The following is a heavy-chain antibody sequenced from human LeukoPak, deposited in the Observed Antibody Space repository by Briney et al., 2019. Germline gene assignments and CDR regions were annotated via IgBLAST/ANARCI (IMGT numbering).Heavy chain of an antibody. V-gene: IGHV1-69*01. D-gene: IGHD1-26*01. Sequence: ASVKVSCKASGGTFSSYAISWVRQGPGQGLEWMGGIIPIFGTANYAQKFQGRVTITADESTSTAYMELSSLRSEDTAVYYCARGRFIVGATGYDYWGQGTLVTVSS. J-gene: IGHJ4*02. CDR1: GGTFSSYA. CDR2: IIPIFGTA. CDR3: ARGRFIVGATGYDY.